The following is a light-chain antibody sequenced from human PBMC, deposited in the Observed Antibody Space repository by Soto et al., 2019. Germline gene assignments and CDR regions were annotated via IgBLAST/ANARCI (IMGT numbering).Light chain of an antibody. CDR2: GAS. Sequence: EIVMTQSPATLSVSPWGRATLSCRASQSLSDTLAWYQQKPGQAPRLLIYGASTRAPGFPARFSGSGSGTDFTLTISSLQSEDFGVYYCQQYNNWPWTFGQGTKVDIK. V-gene: IGKV3-15*01. CDR1: QSLSDT. J-gene: IGKJ1*01. CDR3: QQYNNWPWT.